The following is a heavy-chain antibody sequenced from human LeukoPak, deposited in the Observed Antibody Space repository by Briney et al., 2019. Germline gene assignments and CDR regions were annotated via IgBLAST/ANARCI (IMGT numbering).Heavy chain of an antibody. D-gene: IGHD3-16*01. CDR2: ISSSGSTI. CDR1: GFTFSSYE. CDR3: ARWGPGQTQFDY. J-gene: IGHJ4*02. Sequence: PGGSLRLSCAASGFTFSSYEMNWVRQAPGKGLEWVSYISSSGSTIYYADSVKGRFTISRDNAKNSLYLQMNSLRAEDTAVYYRARWGPGQTQFDYWGQGTLVTVSS. V-gene: IGHV3-48*03.